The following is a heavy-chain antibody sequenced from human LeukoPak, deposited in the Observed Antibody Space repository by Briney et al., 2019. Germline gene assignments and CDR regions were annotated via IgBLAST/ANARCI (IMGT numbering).Heavy chain of an antibody. J-gene: IGHJ4*02. CDR1: GYTFTRYW. CDR3: ARSGRLGYCSGGSCFRWDH. V-gene: IGHV5-51*01. CDR2: IYPGDSHT. Sequence: GESLKISCQGSGYTFTRYWIGWVRQMPGKGLEWMGIIYPGDSHTRYSPSFKGQVTISADKSINTAYLQWSSLKASDTAMYYCARSGRLGYCSGGSCFRWDHWGQGTLVTVSS. D-gene: IGHD2-15*01.